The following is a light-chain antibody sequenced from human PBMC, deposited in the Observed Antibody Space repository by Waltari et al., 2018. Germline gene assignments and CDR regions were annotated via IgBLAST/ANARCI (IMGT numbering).Light chain of an antibody. J-gene: IGKJ1*01. V-gene: IGKV3-20*01. CDR2: GAS. Sequence: EIVLTQSPGTLSLSPGERATLSCRASENVRTALAWYQQKPGQAPRLLIFGASNRAIGXXDXXSGGGSXTXXSLTIXRXEPEXXXVYXXQHYVRLPVAFGQGTKVDIK. CDR3: QHYVRLPVA. CDR1: ENVRTA.